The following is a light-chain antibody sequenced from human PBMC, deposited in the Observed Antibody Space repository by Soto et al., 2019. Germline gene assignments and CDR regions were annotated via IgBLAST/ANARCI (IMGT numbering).Light chain of an antibody. CDR2: DAS. Sequence: EIVLTQSPATLSLSPGERATLSFMASQSVKTFLVWYQQRPGQAPRLLIYDASHRAAGIPARFSGSGSGTDFTLTISSLEPEDFAVYYCQQRSNLPPTFGQGTRLEIK. V-gene: IGKV3-11*01. CDR3: QQRSNLPPT. J-gene: IGKJ5*01. CDR1: QSVKTF.